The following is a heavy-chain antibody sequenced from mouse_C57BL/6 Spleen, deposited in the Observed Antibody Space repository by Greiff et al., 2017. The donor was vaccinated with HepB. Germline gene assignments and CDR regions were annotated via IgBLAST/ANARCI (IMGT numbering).Heavy chain of an antibody. D-gene: IGHD2-4*01. CDR3: ARGGGLRRGGFDY. CDR2: ISYDGSN. V-gene: IGHV3-6*01. Sequence: VQLQQSGPGLVKPSQSLSLTCSVTGYSITSGYYWNWIRQFPGNKLEWMGYISYDGSNNYNPSLKNRISITRDTSKNQFFLKLNSVTTEDTATYYCARGGGLRRGGFDYWGQGTTLTVSS. J-gene: IGHJ2*01. CDR1: GYSITSGYY.